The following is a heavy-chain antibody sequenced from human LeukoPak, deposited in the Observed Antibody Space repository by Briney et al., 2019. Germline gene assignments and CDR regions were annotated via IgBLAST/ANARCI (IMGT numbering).Heavy chain of an antibody. Sequence: SVKVSCKASGGTFSSYAISWVRQAPGQGLEWMGGIIPIFGTANYAQKFQGRLTITVDESTSTAYMELSSLKSEDTAVYYCARGRDGYNYVIDHWGQGTLVTVSS. V-gene: IGHV1-69*13. CDR1: GGTFSSYA. CDR3: ARGRDGYNYVIDH. CDR2: IIPIFGTA. D-gene: IGHD5-24*01. J-gene: IGHJ4*02.